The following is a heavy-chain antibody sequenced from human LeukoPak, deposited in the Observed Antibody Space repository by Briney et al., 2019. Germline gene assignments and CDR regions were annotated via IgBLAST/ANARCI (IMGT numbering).Heavy chain of an antibody. CDR1: GFTFSDFG. CDR3: AKVRGLYGRGFYAMDV. D-gene: IGHD2-8*01. J-gene: IGHJ6*02. V-gene: IGHV3-30*18. CDR2: ISYDGNPK. Sequence: GGPLRLSCTASGFTFSDFGIHWVRQAPGKGLDWVAGISYDGNPKYYADSVRGRFIISRDNSNNTLYLQLNSLRPDDTAVYYCAKVRGLYGRGFYAMDVWGQGTTVTVAS.